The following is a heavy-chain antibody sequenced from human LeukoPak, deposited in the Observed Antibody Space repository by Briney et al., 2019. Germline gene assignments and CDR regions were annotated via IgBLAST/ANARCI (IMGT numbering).Heavy chain of an antibody. CDR2: IYYSGST. CDR1: GGSISSYY. J-gene: IGHJ4*02. D-gene: IGHD4-17*01. Sequence: PSETPSLTCTVSGGSISSYYWSWIRQPPGKGLEWIGYIYYSGSTNYNPSLKSRVTISVDTSKNQFSLKLSSVTAADTAVYYCARYTDYGDYVYRRYFDYWGQGTLVTVSS. CDR3: ARYTDYGDYVYRRYFDY. V-gene: IGHV4-59*01.